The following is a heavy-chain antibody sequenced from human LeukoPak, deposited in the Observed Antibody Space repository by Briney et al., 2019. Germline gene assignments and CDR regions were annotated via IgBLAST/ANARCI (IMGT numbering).Heavy chain of an antibody. Sequence: PGGSLRLSCAASGXTFINYWVVWVRQAPGKGLLWVSRINSDGSSTTYADSVKGRFTISRDNAKNTVYLQMNSLRAEDTAVYYCARVQGCSGGTCYFHYWGQGSLVTVSS. D-gene: IGHD2-15*01. CDR3: ARVQGCSGGTCYFHY. J-gene: IGHJ4*02. V-gene: IGHV3-74*01. CDR1: GXTFINYW. CDR2: INSDGSST.